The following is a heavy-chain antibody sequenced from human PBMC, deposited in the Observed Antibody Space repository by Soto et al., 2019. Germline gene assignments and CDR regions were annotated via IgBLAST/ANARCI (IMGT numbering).Heavy chain of an antibody. Sequence: QVQLQESGPGLVKPSGTLSLTCAVPGVSISSSNWWRWVRQPPGKGLEWIGEIYHSGSTNYNPARKSRFTISVDKSKNQFSLKLSSVTAADTAVYYCARVLNIVRGVIPFYYWGQGTLVTGSS. V-gene: IGHV4-4*02. CDR2: IYHSGST. J-gene: IGHJ4*02. D-gene: IGHD3-10*01. CDR1: GVSISSSNW. CDR3: ARVLNIVRGVIPFYY.